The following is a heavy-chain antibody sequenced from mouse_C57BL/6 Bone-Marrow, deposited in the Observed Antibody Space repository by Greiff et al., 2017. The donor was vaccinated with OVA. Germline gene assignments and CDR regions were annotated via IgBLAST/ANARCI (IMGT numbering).Heavy chain of an antibody. CDR3: ARIYDCYLYAMDY. D-gene: IGHD2-3*01. CDR2: IYTRSGNH. V-gene: IGHV1-81*01. J-gene: IGHJ4*01. Sequence: VQLQQSGAELARPGASVKLSCKASGYPFTSYGISWVKQRTGQGLEWIGEIYTRSGNHYYNETFKGKDTLTADKSSSTSYMELRSLTSEDSAVYFCARIYDCYLYAMDYGGQGTSVTVSS. CDR1: GYPFTSYG.